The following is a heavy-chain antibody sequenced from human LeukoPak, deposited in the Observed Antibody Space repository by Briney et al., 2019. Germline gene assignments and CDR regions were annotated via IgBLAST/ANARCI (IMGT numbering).Heavy chain of an antibody. CDR3: AGEKPGIEAFDI. J-gene: IGHJ3*02. V-gene: IGHV3-74*01. Sequence: GGSLRLSCAASGFTFSSYWMHWVRQAPGKGLVWVSRINSDGSSTSYADSVKGRFTISRDNAKNTLYLQMNSLRAEDTAVYYCAGEKPGIEAFDIWGQGTMVTVSS. CDR2: INSDGSST. CDR1: GFTFSSYW.